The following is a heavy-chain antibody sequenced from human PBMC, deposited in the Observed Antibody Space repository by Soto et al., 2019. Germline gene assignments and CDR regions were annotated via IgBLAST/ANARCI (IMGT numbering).Heavy chain of an antibody. CDR2: IVVGSGNT. V-gene: IGHV1-58*01. D-gene: IGHD3-22*01. CDR1: GFTFTSSA. CDR3: AAEPSYYDSSGYYPYYYYGMDV. J-gene: IGHJ6*02. Sequence: SVNVSCKASGFTFTSSAVQWVRQARGQRLEWIGWIVVGSGNTNYAQKFQERVTITRDMSTSTAYMELSSLRSEDTAVYYCAAEPSYYDSSGYYPYYYYGMDVWGQGTTVTVSS.